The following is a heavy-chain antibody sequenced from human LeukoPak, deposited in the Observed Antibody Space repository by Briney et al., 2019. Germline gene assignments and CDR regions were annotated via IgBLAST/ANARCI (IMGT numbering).Heavy chain of an antibody. CDR1: GGSISSYY. Sequence: TSETLSLTSTVSGGSISSYYWSWIRQPPGKGLEWIGYIYYSGSTNYNPSLKSRVTISVDTSKNQFSLKLSSVTAADTAVYYCARVVDTASGAFDIWGQGTMVTVSS. J-gene: IGHJ3*02. CDR2: IYYSGST. V-gene: IGHV4-59*01. D-gene: IGHD5-18*01. CDR3: ARVVDTASGAFDI.